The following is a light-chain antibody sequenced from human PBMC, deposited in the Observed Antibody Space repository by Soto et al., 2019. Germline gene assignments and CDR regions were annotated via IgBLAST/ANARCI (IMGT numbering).Light chain of an antibody. CDR2: GAS. J-gene: IGKJ4*01. Sequence: EIVMTQSPATLSVSPGEGATLSCRASQTVSRNLAWYQQKPGQAPRLLIYGASTRATGIPARFSGSGSGTEFTLTISSLQSEDCAVYYCHQYNNWPLTFGGGTKVEIK. V-gene: IGKV3-15*01. CDR3: HQYNNWPLT. CDR1: QTVSRN.